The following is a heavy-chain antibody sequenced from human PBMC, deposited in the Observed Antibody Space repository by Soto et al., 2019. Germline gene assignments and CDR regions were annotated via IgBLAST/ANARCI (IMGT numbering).Heavy chain of an antibody. V-gene: IGHV5-51*01. J-gene: IGHJ6*02. D-gene: IGHD2-21*02. CDR3: ARPLGPGGVDCYPLDV. CDR2: FYLGDSDT. Sequence: GESLKISCKGSGYSFTSYWIGWVRQMPGKLLDCMCIFYLGDSDTRYSPSFQGQVTISADKSIITAYLQWSSLKASDTALYYCARPLGPGGVDCYPLDVWGQGTTVTVSS. CDR1: GYSFTSYW.